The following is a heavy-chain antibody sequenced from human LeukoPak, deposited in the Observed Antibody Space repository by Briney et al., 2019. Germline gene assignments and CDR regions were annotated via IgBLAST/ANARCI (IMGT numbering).Heavy chain of an antibody. J-gene: IGHJ6*03. Sequence: SETLSLTCAVYGGSFSGYYWRWIRQPPGKGLEWIGEINHSGSTNYNPSLKSRVTISVDTSKNQLSLNLSSVTAADTAVYYCANDFWSGSGHYYYMDVWGKGTTVTVSS. CDR1: GGSFSGYY. CDR3: ANDFWSGSGHYYYMDV. D-gene: IGHD3-3*01. CDR2: INHSGST. V-gene: IGHV4-34*01.